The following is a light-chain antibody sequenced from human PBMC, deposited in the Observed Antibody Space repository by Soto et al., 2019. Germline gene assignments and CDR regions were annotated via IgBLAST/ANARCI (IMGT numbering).Light chain of an antibody. CDR2: STT. CDR1: TGAVTSGYY. Sequence: QAVVTQDLSLTVSPGGTVTLTCASSTGAVTSGYYPNWIQQKSGQAPRALIYSTTNKHSWTPARFSGSHLGGKAALTLSGVQPEGEADYYFVLYYGGAQRVFGGGTKLTVL. J-gene: IGLJ3*02. V-gene: IGLV7-43*01. CDR3: VLYYGGAQRV.